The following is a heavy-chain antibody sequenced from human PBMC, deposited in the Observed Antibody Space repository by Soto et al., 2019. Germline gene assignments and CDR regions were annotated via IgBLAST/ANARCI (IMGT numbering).Heavy chain of an antibody. Sequence: VGSLRLSCASSVFTFSSYSMNCVRHSPGKWLEWVSSISSSSSYIYYADSVKGRFTISRDNAKNSLYLQMNSLRAEDTAVYYCARVGATHYYYYGMEVWGQGTTGIVSS. CDR3: ARVGATHYYYYGMEV. J-gene: IGHJ6*01. V-gene: IGHV3-21*01. CDR2: ISSSSSYI. D-gene: IGHD1-26*01. CDR1: VFTFSSYS.